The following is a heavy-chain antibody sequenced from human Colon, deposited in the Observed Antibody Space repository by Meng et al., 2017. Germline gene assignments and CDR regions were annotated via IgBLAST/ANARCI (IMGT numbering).Heavy chain of an antibody. Sequence: QVQLQQLGAGLLKPSETLSLTCAVYVESFSGYYWTWIRQSPGKGLEWIGEISHSGRTNYNPSFKSRVTISVDTSKNQFSLKLSSVTAADTAVYYCTRDLNYYFDHWGQGTLVTVSS. CDR3: TRDLNYYFDH. D-gene: IGHD1-7*01. CDR1: VESFSGYY. CDR2: ISHSGRT. V-gene: IGHV4-34*01. J-gene: IGHJ4*02.